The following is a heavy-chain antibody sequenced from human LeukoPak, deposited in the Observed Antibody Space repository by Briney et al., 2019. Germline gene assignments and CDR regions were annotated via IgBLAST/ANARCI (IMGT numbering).Heavy chain of an antibody. D-gene: IGHD2/OR15-2a*01. CDR2: ISSSGSTI. CDR1: GFTFSNYD. CDR3: ARFPKVNIDFAY. J-gene: IGHJ4*02. Sequence: GGSLRLSCAASGFTFSNYDMNWVRQAPGKGLEWVSYISSSGSTIYYADSVKGRFTISRDNAKNSLYLQMNSLRAEDTALYYCARFPKVNIDFAYWGQGTLVTVSS. V-gene: IGHV3-48*03.